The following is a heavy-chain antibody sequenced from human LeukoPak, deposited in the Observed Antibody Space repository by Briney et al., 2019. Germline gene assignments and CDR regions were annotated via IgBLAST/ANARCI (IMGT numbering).Heavy chain of an antibody. CDR2: ISGSGGST. CDR3: AKGGSLTGYSDYFDY. V-gene: IGHV3-23*01. J-gene: IGHJ4*02. Sequence: TGGSLRLSCAASGFTFSSYAMSWVRQAPGKGLEWVSAISGSGGSTYYADSVKGRFTISRDNSKNTLCLQMNSLRAEDTAVYYCAKGGSLTGYSDYFDYWGQGTLVTVSS. CDR1: GFTFSSYA. D-gene: IGHD3-9*01.